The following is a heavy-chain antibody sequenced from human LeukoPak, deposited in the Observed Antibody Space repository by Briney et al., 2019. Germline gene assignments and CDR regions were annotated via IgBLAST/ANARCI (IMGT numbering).Heavy chain of an antibody. CDR3: ARVHHNTAMVDIDY. CDR2: ISSSAGII. CDR1: GFTFSTYE. D-gene: IGHD5-18*01. Sequence: PGGALRLSCAASGFTFSTYEMHWVRQAPGKGLEWISYISSSAGIIYSAGSVKGRFTISRDNAKNSLYLQMNSLRAEDTAVYYCARVHHNTAMVDIDYWGQGTLVTVSS. V-gene: IGHV3-48*03. J-gene: IGHJ4*02.